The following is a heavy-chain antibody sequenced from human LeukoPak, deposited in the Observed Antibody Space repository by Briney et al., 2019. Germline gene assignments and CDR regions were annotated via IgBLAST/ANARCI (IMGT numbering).Heavy chain of an antibody. D-gene: IGHD6-13*01. CDR3: ARARIAAAGDVIDY. J-gene: IGHJ4*02. CDR1: GGSISSYY. Sequence: SEILSLTCTVSGGSISSYYWSWIRQPPGKGLEWIGYIYYSGSTNYNPSLKSRVTISVDTSKNQFSLKLSSVTAADTAVYYCARARIAAAGDVIDYWGQGTLVTVSS. CDR2: IYYSGST. V-gene: IGHV4-59*01.